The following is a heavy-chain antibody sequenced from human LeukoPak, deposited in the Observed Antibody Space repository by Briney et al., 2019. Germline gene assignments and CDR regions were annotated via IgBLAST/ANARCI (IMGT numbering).Heavy chain of an antibody. CDR3: ARRSSSGWYKGDY. CDR2: ISHSGST. J-gene: IGHJ4*02. V-gene: IGHV4-34*01. CDR1: GGSFSCYY. D-gene: IGHD6-19*01. Sequence: SETLSLTCAVYGGSFSCYYWSWIRQPPGKGLEWIGEISHSGSTNYNPSLKSRVTMSLDTSNNQFSLKLSSVTAADTAMYYCARRSSSGWYKGDYWGQGTLVTVSS.